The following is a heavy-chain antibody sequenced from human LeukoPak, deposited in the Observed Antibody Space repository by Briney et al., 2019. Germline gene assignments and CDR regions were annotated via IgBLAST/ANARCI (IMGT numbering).Heavy chain of an antibody. V-gene: IGHV3-53*01. CDR1: GFSVSSHY. J-gene: IGHJ4*02. CDR2: PYSGGTT. Sequence: GGSLRLSCAASGFSVSSHYMSWVRQAPGKGLEWVSVPYSGGTTYYTDSVKGRFTISRDNSQNTLYLQMNSLRAEDTAMYYCAREIGGGLHYFHSWGQGTPVTVSS. D-gene: IGHD1-26*01. CDR3: AREIGGGLHYFHS.